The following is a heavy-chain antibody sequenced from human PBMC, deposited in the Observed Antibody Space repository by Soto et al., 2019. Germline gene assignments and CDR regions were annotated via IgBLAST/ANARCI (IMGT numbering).Heavy chain of an antibody. J-gene: IGHJ4*02. D-gene: IGHD1-26*01. CDR3: TTGLGLYSGSYHVLDY. CDR1: GFTFNIAW. CDR2: IKSRSDGGTA. Sequence: GGSLRLSCAASGFTFNIAWMNWVRQAPGMGLEWVGRIKSRSDGGTADYAAPVKGRFSISRDDSKNTLYLQMNSLKSEDTAVYYCTTGLGLYSGSYHVLDYWGQGALVTVSS. V-gene: IGHV3-15*07.